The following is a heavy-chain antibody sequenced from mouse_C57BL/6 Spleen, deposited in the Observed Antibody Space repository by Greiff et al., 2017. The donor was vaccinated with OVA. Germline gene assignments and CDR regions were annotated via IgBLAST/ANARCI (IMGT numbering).Heavy chain of an antibody. D-gene: IGHD2-4*01. J-gene: IGHJ3*01. CDR3: ASLYYDYDEAY. CDR1: GYTFTSYD. V-gene: IGHV1-85*01. CDR2: IYPRDGST. Sequence: QVQLQQSGPELVKPGASVKLSCKASGYTFTSYDINWVKQRPGQGLEWIGWIYPRDGSTKYNEKFKGKATLTVDTSSSTAYMELHRLTSEDSAVYFCASLYYDYDEAYWGQGTLVTVSA.